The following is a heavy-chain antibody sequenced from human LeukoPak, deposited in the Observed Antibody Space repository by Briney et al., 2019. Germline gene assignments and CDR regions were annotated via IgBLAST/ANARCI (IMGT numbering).Heavy chain of an antibody. CDR2: IDHSGST. CDR3: ARVVWYYYDSSGYYYHYYYYMDV. D-gene: IGHD3-22*01. V-gene: IGHV4-34*01. CDR1: GEPFSGYY. Sequence: PSETLSLTCSVYGEPFSGYYWTWIRQSPGKGLEWIGEIDHSGSTNYNPSLKSRVIISIDTSKNQFSLKLSSVTAADTAVYYCARVVWYYYDSSGYYYHYYYYMDVWGKGTTVTVSS. J-gene: IGHJ6*03.